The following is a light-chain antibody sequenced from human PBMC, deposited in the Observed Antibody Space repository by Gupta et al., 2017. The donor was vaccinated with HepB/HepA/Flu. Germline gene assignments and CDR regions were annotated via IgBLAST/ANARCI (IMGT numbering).Light chain of an antibody. CDR1: SSDVGRYTR. CDR3: CSYAGTFDV. V-gene: IGLV2-11*01. J-gene: IGLJ1*01. Sequence: QSALTQPRSVSGSPGQSVTISCTGTSSDVGRYTRVSWYQQPPDTAPKLMMYEVSNRPSGVPDRVSGAKSGNTASLTISGLQAEEEAEYYCCSYAGTFDVFGTGTTLTVL. CDR2: EVS.